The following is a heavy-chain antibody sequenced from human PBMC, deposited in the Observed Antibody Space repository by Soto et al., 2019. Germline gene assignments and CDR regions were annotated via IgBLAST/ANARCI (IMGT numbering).Heavy chain of an antibody. Sequence: SETLSLTCAVYGGSFSGYYWSWIRQPPGKGLEWIGYIYYSGSTNYNPSLKSRVTISVDTSKNQFSLKLSSVTAADTAVYYCARMRNILTGYPGRFDYWGQGTLVTVSS. CDR1: GGSFSGYY. CDR2: IYYSGST. D-gene: IGHD3-9*01. J-gene: IGHJ4*02. V-gene: IGHV4-59*01. CDR3: ARMRNILTGYPGRFDY.